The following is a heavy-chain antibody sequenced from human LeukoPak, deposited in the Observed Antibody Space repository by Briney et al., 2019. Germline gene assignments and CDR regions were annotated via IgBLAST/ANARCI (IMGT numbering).Heavy chain of an antibody. CDR1: GGSFSGYY. Sequence: KPSETLSLTCAVYGGSFSGYYWSWIRQPPGKGLEWIGEINHSGSTNYNPSLKSRVTISADTSKNQFSLKLSSVTAADTAVYYCARFAGSWFDPWGQGTLVTVSS. CDR3: ARFAGSWFDP. CDR2: INHSGST. D-gene: IGHD1-1*01. J-gene: IGHJ5*02. V-gene: IGHV4-34*01.